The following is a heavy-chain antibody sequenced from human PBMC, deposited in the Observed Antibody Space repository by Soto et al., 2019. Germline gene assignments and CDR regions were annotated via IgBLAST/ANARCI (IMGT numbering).Heavy chain of an antibody. V-gene: IGHV4-34*01. J-gene: IGHJ6*03. CDR2: INHSGST. CDR3: ARVIVTVVPAAGGYYMDV. CDR1: GGSFSGYY. D-gene: IGHD2-2*01. Sequence: PSETLSLTCAVYGGSFSGYYWSWIRQPPGKGLEWIGEINHSGSTNYNPSLKSRVTISVDTSKNQFSLKLSSVTAADTAVYYCARVIVTVVPAAGGYYMDVWGKGTTVTVSS.